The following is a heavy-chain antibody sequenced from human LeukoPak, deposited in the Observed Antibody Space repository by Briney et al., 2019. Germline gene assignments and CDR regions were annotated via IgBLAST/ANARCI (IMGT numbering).Heavy chain of an antibody. J-gene: IGHJ3*02. V-gene: IGHV4-30-2*01. CDR2: IYHSGST. CDR1: GFTFSSYW. D-gene: IGHD2-2*01. Sequence: LRLSCAASGFTFSSYWMSWIRQPPGKGLEWIGYIYHSGSTYYNPSLKSRVTISVDRSKNQFSLKLSSVTAADTAVYYCARESPYCSSTSCYAFDIWGQGTMVTVSS. CDR3: ARESPYCSSTSCYAFDI.